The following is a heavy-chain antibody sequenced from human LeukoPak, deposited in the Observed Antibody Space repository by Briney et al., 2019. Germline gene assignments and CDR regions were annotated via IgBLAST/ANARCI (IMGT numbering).Heavy chain of an antibody. Sequence: PGGSLRLSCAASGFTFSTYSMNWVRQAPGKGLEWVSFISSSSTYIHYADSVRGRFTISRDNAKNSLYLQMNSLRAEDTAVYYCARKDYGGNAFSYWGQGTLVTVSS. D-gene: IGHD4-23*01. J-gene: IGHJ4*02. CDR1: GFTFSTYS. CDR3: ARKDYGGNAFSY. CDR2: ISSSSTYI. V-gene: IGHV3-21*01.